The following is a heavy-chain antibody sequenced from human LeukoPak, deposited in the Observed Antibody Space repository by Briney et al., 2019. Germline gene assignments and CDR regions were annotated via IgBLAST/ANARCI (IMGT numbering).Heavy chain of an antibody. CDR2: INPTGTTT. V-gene: IGHV1-46*01. Sequence: GASVKVSCKASGYTFTGYYMHWVRQAPGQGLEWVGLINPTGTTTLYAQKFQGRITLTRDMSATTDYMELSSLRSEDTALYYCARNNKYYYDSSGHWEHAFVIWGQGTMVTVSS. CDR1: GYTFTGYY. D-gene: IGHD3-22*01. CDR3: ARNNKYYYDSSGHWEHAFVI. J-gene: IGHJ3*02.